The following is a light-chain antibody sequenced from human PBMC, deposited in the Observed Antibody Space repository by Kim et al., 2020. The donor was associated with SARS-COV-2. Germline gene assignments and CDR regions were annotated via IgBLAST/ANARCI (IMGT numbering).Light chain of an antibody. CDR2: DAS. CDR1: QDISNY. J-gene: IGKJ4*01. CDR3: QQYRT. Sequence: DIQMTQSPSSLSASVGDRVTITCQASQDISNYLNWYQQKPGKAPKLLIYDASNLETGVPSRFSGSGSGTDFTFTISSLQPEDIATYYCQQYRTFGGGTKVDIK. V-gene: IGKV1-33*01.